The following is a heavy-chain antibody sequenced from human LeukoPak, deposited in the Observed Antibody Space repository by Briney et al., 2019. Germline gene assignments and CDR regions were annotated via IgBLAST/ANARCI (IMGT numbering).Heavy chain of an antibody. D-gene: IGHD3-9*01. J-gene: IGHJ4*02. Sequence: GESLKISCKGSGYSFTSYWIAWVRQMPGKGLEWMGIIYPADTDTRYSPSFQGQVTISADKSISTAYLQWSSLKASDAAMYYCARHSDWRFDYWGQGTLVTVSS. V-gene: IGHV5-51*01. CDR3: ARHSDWRFDY. CDR2: IYPADTDT. CDR1: GYSFTSYW.